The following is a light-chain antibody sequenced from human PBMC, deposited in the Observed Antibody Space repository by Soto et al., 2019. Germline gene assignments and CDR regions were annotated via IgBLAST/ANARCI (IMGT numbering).Light chain of an antibody. J-gene: IGKJ1*01. V-gene: IGKV1-39*01. CDR1: RSVSTS. CDR3: QQSYSTRWT. Sequence: DIQMTQSPSFLSASVGDRVTITCRASRSVSTSLNWYQQKPGKAPKVLIYAATNLQRGIPSRFSGGGFRTESTLTISSLEPEDFATYYCQQSYSTRWTFGQGTKVDIK. CDR2: AAT.